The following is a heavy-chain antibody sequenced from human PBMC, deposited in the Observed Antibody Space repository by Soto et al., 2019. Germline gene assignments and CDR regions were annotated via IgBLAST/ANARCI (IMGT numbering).Heavy chain of an antibody. D-gene: IGHD4-17*01. CDR1: GGSISSYY. Sequence: SSATLSITCTVSGGSISSYYWSWIRQPAGKGLELIGSIDTSRSTNYNPSLKSRLTLSVDTSKNHFPLKLSFVTAGDTAVYYCAPRSGINGELVAFWGPGTLVTVSS. CDR2: IDTSRST. V-gene: IGHV4-4*07. CDR3: APRSGINGELVAF. J-gene: IGHJ4*02.